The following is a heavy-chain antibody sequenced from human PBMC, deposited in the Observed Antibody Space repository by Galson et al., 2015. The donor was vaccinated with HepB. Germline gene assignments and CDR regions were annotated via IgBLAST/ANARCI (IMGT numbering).Heavy chain of an antibody. V-gene: IGHV3-30*18. CDR2: ISYDGSNK. Sequence: SLRLSCAASGFTFSSYGMHWVRQAPGKGLEWVAVISYDGSNKYYADSVKGRFTISRDNSKNTLYLQMNSLRAEDTAVYYCAKDPQGGSGWQPAPFDYWGQGTLVTVSS. CDR1: GFTFSSYG. J-gene: IGHJ4*02. CDR3: AKDPQGGSGWQPAPFDY. D-gene: IGHD6-19*01.